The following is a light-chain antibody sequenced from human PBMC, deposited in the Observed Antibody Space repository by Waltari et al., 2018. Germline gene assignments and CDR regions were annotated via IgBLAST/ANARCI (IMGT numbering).Light chain of an antibody. Sequence: QSVLTQPPSASGTPGQRVTTSCSGNSSNIGSKSVYWDQQLPGTAPKLLIYRNSQRPSGVPDRFSGSKSGTSASLAISGLRSEDEADYYCAAWDDSLSGPVFGGGTKLTVL. CDR2: RNS. J-gene: IGLJ2*01. V-gene: IGLV1-47*01. CDR3: AAWDDSLSGPV. CDR1: SSNIGSKS.